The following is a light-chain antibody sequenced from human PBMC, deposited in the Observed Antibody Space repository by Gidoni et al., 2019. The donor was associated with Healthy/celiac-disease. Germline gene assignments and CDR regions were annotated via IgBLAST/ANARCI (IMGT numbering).Light chain of an antibody. J-gene: IGKJ2*01. Sequence: ELVLTQSPATLSLSPGERATLSCRASQSVSSYLAWYQQKPGQAPRLLIYDASNRATGIPDRFSGSGSGTDFTLTISSLEPEDFAVYYCQQRSNWPPTFGQGTKLEIK. CDR1: QSVSSY. V-gene: IGKV3-11*01. CDR3: QQRSNWPPT. CDR2: DAS.